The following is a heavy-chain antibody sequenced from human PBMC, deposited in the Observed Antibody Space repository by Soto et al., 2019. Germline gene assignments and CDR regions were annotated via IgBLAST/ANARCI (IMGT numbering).Heavy chain of an antibody. CDR2: ISYDGSNK. Sequence: QVQLVESGGGVVQSGRSLRLSCAASGFTFSSYGMHWVRQAPGKGLEWVAVISYDGSNKYYADSVKGRFTISRDNSKNTLYLQMNSLRAEVTAVYYCAMDGSSGWYGAFDIWGQGTMVTVSS. V-gene: IGHV3-30*03. J-gene: IGHJ3*02. CDR3: AMDGSSGWYGAFDI. CDR1: GFTFSSYG. D-gene: IGHD6-19*01.